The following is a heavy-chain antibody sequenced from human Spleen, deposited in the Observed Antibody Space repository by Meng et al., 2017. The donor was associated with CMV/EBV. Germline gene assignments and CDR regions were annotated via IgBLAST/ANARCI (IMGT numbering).Heavy chain of an antibody. J-gene: IGHJ4*02. D-gene: IGHD6-6*01. CDR1: GGSFSGYY. V-gene: IGHV4-34*01. CDR2: INHSGST. Sequence: SETLSLTCAVYGGSFSGYYWSWIRQPPGKGLEWLGEINHSGSTNYNPSLKSRVTISVDTSKNQFSLKLSSVTAADTAVYYCARGRGSCSSSSKWVDYWGQGTLVTVSS. CDR3: ARGRGSCSSSSKWVDY.